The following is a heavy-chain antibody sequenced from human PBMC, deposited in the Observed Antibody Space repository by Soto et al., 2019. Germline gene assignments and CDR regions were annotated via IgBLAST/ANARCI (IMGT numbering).Heavy chain of an antibody. CDR1: GFTFSSYA. D-gene: IGHD1-1*01. CDR2: ISGSGGTA. Sequence: EVQLLESGGGSVQPGGSLRLSCAASGFTFSSYAMHWVRRPPGKGLEWVSSISGSGGTAYYADSVKGRFSISRDSLVNMLYLQMNSLRAEDTAVYSCAKGRGQNWNLDYWGKGTLVTVSS. J-gene: IGHJ4*02. CDR3: AKGRGQNWNLDY. V-gene: IGHV3-23*01.